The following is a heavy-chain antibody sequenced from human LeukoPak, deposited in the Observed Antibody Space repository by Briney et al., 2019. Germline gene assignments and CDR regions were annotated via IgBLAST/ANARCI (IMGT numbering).Heavy chain of an antibody. D-gene: IGHD3-16*01. V-gene: IGHV4-39*07. CDR3: ARWGLDGYFDY. CDR2: IYYSGGT. J-gene: IGHJ4*02. CDR1: GGSISSTSYY. Sequence: SETLSLTCTVSGGSISSTSYYWGWIRQPPGKGLEWIGSIYYSGGTYYNPSLKSRVTISVDTSKNQFSLNLSSVTAADTAVYYCARWGLDGYFDYWGQGTLVTVSS.